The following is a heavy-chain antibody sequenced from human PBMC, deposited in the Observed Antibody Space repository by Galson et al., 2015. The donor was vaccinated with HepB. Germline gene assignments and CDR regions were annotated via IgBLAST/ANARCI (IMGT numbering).Heavy chain of an antibody. CDR2: INAGNGNT. J-gene: IGHJ4*02. CDR1: GYTFTSYA. CDR3: ARERGKDYYGSGSYLNY. V-gene: IGHV1-3*01. D-gene: IGHD3-10*01. Sequence: SVKVSCKASGYTFTSYAMHWVRQAPGQRLKWMGWINAGNGNTKYSQKFQGRVTITRDTSASTAYMELSSLRSEDTAVYYCARERGKDYYGSGSYLNYWGQGTLVTVSS.